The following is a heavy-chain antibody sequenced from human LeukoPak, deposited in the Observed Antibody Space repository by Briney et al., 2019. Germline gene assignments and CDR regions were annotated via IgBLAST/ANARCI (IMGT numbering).Heavy chain of an antibody. CDR1: GFTFSSYS. CDR2: ISSSSSTI. Sequence: GGSLRLSCAASGFTFSSYSMNWVRQAPGKGLGWVSYISSSSSTIYYADSVKGRFTISRDNAKNSLYLQMNSLRAEDTAVYYCASIAAAPQYDAFDIWGQGTMVTVSS. V-gene: IGHV3-48*01. J-gene: IGHJ3*02. CDR3: ASIAAAPQYDAFDI. D-gene: IGHD6-13*01.